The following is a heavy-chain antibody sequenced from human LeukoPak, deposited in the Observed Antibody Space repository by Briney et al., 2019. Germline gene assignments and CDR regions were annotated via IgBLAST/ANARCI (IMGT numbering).Heavy chain of an antibody. J-gene: IGHJ4*02. Sequence: SETLSLTCTVSGGSISSYYWNWIRQPPGKGLEWIGEINHSGSTNYNPSLKSRVSISVDSSKNQFSLKVSSVTAAETAVYYCARRVVAAAEDTNYFDYWGQGTLVTVSS. D-gene: IGHD6-13*01. CDR1: GGSISSYY. V-gene: IGHV4-34*01. CDR3: ARRVVAAAEDTNYFDY. CDR2: INHSGST.